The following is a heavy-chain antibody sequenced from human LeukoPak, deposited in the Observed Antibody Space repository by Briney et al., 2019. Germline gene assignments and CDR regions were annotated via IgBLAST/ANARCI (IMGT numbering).Heavy chain of an antibody. Sequence: ESGPALVKPTQTLTLTCTFSGFSLSTSGMCVSWIRQPPGKALEWLARIDWDDDKYYSTSLKTRLTISKDTSKNQVVLTMTNMDPVDTATYYCAREYYDILTGYYPLNYWGQRTLVTVSS. CDR3: AREYYDILTGYYPLNY. V-gene: IGHV2-70*11. J-gene: IGHJ4*02. CDR2: IDWDDDK. CDR1: GFSLSTSGMC. D-gene: IGHD3-9*01.